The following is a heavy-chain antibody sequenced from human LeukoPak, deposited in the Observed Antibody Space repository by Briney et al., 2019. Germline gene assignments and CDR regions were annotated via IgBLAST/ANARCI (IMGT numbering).Heavy chain of an antibody. CDR2: VYYSGST. Sequence: SETLSLTCTVSGGSISSYYWSWIRQPPGKGLEWIGYVYYSGSTDYNPSLKSRVTISVDTSKNQFSLKLSSVTAADTAVYYCARHLGYQLRRGYYYVMDVWGPGTTVTVSS. CDR3: ARHLGYQLRRGYYYVMDV. CDR1: GGSISSYY. D-gene: IGHD2-2*01. J-gene: IGHJ6*02. V-gene: IGHV4-59*08.